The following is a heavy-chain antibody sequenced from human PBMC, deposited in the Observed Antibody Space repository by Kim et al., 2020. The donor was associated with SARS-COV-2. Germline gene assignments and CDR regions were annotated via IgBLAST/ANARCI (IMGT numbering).Heavy chain of an antibody. CDR1: GFTFSNAW. CDR2: IKSKTDGGTT. CDR3: TTDRILLWFGGAEYFDY. V-gene: IGHV3-15*01. Sequence: GGSLRLSCAASGFTFSNAWMSWVRQAPGKGLEWVGRIKSKTDGGTTDYAAPVKGRFTISRDDSKNTLYLQMNSLKTEDTAVYYCTTDRILLWFGGAEYFDYWGQGTLVTVSS. D-gene: IGHD3-10*01. J-gene: IGHJ4*02.